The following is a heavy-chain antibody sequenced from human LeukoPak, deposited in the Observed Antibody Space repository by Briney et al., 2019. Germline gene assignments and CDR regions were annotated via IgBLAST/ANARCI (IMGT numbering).Heavy chain of an antibody. CDR2: INPNSGGT. CDR1: GYTFTGYY. D-gene: IGHD6-6*01. Sequence: ASVKVSCKASGYTFTGYYMHWVRQAPGQGLERMGWINPNSGGTNYAQKFQGRVTMTRDTSISTAYMELSRLRSDDTAVYYCARELVAARAFGPWGQGTLVTVSS. V-gene: IGHV1-2*02. CDR3: ARELVAARAFGP. J-gene: IGHJ5*02.